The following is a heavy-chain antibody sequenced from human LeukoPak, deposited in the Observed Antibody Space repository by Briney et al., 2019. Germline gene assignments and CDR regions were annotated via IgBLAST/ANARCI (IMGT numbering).Heavy chain of an antibody. V-gene: IGHV4-4*02. D-gene: IGHD3-3*01. CDR3: AREGGFYRPLDY. CDR1: GRSVTSTNW. CDR2: VHLDGRT. J-gene: IGHJ4*02. Sequence: SQTLSLTCAVAGRSVTSTNWWTWVRQPPGKGLEWIGEVHLDGRTNYNPSLKSRLIMSVDLPENHISLKLTSVTAADTAVYYCAREGGFYRPLDYSGQGTLVTVSS.